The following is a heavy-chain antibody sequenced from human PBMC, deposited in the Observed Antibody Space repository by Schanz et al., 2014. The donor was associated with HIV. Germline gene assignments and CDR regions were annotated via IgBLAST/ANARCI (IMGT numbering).Heavy chain of an antibody. V-gene: IGHV3-23*01. D-gene: IGHD3-10*01. CDR3: ARLRGFLWFGDHPYSFDY. J-gene: IGHJ4*02. Sequence: EVQLLESGGGLEQPGGSLRLSCAASGFNFNNYAMSWVRQDPGRGLEWVSAISTGGERTFYADSVKGRVTISRDNSKNTLYLQMNSLRAEDTAVYYCARLRGFLWFGDHPYSFDYWGQGTLVTVSS. CDR1: GFNFNNYA. CDR2: ISTGGERT.